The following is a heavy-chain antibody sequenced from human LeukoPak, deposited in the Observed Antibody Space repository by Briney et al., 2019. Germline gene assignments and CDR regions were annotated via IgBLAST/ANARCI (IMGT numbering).Heavy chain of an antibody. CDR3: ARGRVYYYDSSGYYVYFQH. CDR1: GGTFSSYA. Sequence: SVKVSCKASGGTFSSYAISWVRQAPGQGFEWMGRIIPIFGTANYAQKFQGRVTITTDESTSTAYMELSSLRSEDTAVYYCARGRVYYYDSSGYYVYFQHWGQGTLVTVSS. D-gene: IGHD3-22*01. J-gene: IGHJ1*01. CDR2: IIPIFGTA. V-gene: IGHV1-69*05.